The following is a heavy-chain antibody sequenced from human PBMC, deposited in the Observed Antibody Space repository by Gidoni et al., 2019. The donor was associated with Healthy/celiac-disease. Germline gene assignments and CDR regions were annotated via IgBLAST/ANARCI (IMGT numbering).Heavy chain of an antibody. D-gene: IGHD3-22*01. CDR3: TTSYYYDSSGYMNYFDY. V-gene: IGHV3-15*07. J-gene: IGHJ4*02. Sequence: EVQLVESGGGLVKLGGSLRLSCAASGVTFSNAWRNWVRQAPGKGLEWVGRIKSKTDGGTTDYAAPVKGRFTISRDDSKNTLYLQMNSLKTEDTAVYYCTTSYYYDSSGYMNYFDYWGQGTLVTVSS. CDR1: GVTFSNAW. CDR2: IKSKTDGGTT.